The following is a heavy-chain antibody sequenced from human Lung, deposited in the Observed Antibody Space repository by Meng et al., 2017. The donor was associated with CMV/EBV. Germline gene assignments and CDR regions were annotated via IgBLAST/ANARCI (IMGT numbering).Heavy chain of an antibody. Sequence: SXTLSLXCAAYGGSFSGYYWSWIRQPPGKGLEWIGEINHSGSTNYNPSLKSRVTISVDTSKNQFSLKLSSVTAADTAVYYCARAPIVGATRAWFYYGMDVXGQGXTVTVSS. CDR2: INHSGST. J-gene: IGHJ6*02. CDR3: ARAPIVGATRAWFYYGMDV. V-gene: IGHV4-34*01. CDR1: GGSFSGYY. D-gene: IGHD1-26*01.